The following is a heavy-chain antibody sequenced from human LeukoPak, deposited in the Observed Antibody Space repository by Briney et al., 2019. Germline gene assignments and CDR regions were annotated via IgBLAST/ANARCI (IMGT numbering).Heavy chain of an antibody. J-gene: IGHJ4*02. CDR1: GFTFRTFG. V-gene: IGHV3-33*01. CDR3: AREGGIYDYVWGSYRLMYYFDY. CDR2: IGYDGGNK. D-gene: IGHD3-16*02. Sequence: GGSLRLSCAASGFTFRTFGMHGFRQAPGKGREGVAVIGYDGGNKYYADSVKGRFTISRDNSKNTLYLQMNSLRAEDTAVYYCAREGGIYDYVWGSYRLMYYFDYWGQGTLVTVSS.